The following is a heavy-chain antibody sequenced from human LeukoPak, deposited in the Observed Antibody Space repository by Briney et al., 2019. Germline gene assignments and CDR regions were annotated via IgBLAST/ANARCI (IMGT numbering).Heavy chain of an antibody. Sequence: GGSLRLSCAASGFTFSNAWMSWVRQAPGKGLEWVGRIKSKTDGGTTDYAAPVKGRFTISRDDSKNTLYLQMNSLKTEDTAVYYCTTYSSSWLVCYYWGQGTLVTVSS. CDR1: GFTFSNAW. CDR2: IKSKTDGGTT. V-gene: IGHV3-15*01. D-gene: IGHD6-13*01. CDR3: TTYSSSWLVCYY. J-gene: IGHJ4*02.